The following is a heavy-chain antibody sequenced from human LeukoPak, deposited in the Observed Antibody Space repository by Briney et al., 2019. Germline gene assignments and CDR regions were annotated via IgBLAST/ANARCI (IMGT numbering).Heavy chain of an antibody. J-gene: IGHJ5*02. CDR3: ARFLYDSSGYLNWFDP. Sequence: GGSLRLSCAASGFTFSSYSMNWVRQAPGKGLEWVSSISSSSSYIYYADSVEGRFTISRDNAKNSLYLQMNSLRAEDTAVYYCARFLYDSSGYLNWFDPWGQGTLVTVSS. CDR2: ISSSSSYI. CDR1: GFTFSSYS. V-gene: IGHV3-21*01. D-gene: IGHD3-22*01.